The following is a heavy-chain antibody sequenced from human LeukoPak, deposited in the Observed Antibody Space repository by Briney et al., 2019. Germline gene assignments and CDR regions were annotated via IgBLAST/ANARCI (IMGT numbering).Heavy chain of an antibody. D-gene: IGHD3-22*01. V-gene: IGHV4-31*03. CDR3: ARGSSGYSDDAFDI. J-gene: IGHJ3*02. CDR1: GGSISSGGYY. Sequence: PSETLSLTCTVSGGSISSGGYYWSWIRQHPGKGLEWIGYIYYSGSTYYNPSLKSRVTISVDTSKNQFSLKLSSVTAADTAVYYCARGSSGYSDDAFDIWGQGTVVTVSS. CDR2: IYYSGST.